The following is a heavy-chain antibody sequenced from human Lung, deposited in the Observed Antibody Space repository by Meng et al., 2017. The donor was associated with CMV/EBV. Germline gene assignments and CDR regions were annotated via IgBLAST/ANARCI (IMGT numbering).Heavy chain of an antibody. Sequence: QVQLVQSGTGVKKPGASVKVSCTASGYTFSSHGIGWVRQAPGQGLEWMGWISGYNGNTNYAQKFRGRVTMTTDTSTSTAYMELRSLRSDDTAVYYCARVEVGITSGDYWGQGTLVTVSS. V-gene: IGHV1-18*01. J-gene: IGHJ4*02. CDR3: ARVEVGITSGDY. D-gene: IGHD1-26*01. CDR1: GYTFSSHG. CDR2: ISGYNGNT.